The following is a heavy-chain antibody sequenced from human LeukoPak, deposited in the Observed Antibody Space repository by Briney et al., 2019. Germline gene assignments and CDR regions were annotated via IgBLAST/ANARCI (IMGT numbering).Heavy chain of an antibody. CDR1: GFSFTSYD. J-gene: IGHJ4*02. Sequence: ASVKVSCKASGFSFTSYDINWVRQATGQGLEWMGWMNPNTGNTVYAQKFQGRVTMTRSPSISTAYMELSSLRSEDTAVYYCARVQRVKFPLKYYFDYWGQGTLVTVSS. CDR3: ARVQRVKFPLKYYFDY. V-gene: IGHV1-8*02. CDR2: MNPNTGNT. D-gene: IGHD2-21*01.